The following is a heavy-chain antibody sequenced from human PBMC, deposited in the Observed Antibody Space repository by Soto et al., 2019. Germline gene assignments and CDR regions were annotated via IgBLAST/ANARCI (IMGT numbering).Heavy chain of an antibody. D-gene: IGHD2-8*01. CDR3: AKNGQPPYYYYGMDV. CDR2: ISGYNGDT. V-gene: IGHV1-18*01. J-gene: IGHJ6*02. Sequence: QGQLVQSGPEVKKPGASVKVSCKTSGYTCSRYGISWVRQAPGQGLEWMGWISGYNGDTNYAQKVQGRVTMTIDTSTYTAYMELRSLTSDDTARYYCAKNGQPPYYYYGMDVWGQGTTVTVSS. CDR1: GYTCSRYG.